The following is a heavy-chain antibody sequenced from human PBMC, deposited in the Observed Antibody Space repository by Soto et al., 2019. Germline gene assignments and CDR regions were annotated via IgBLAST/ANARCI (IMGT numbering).Heavy chain of an antibody. CDR2: IKQDGSEK. V-gene: IGHV3-7*01. CDR3: ARDYGDYYYYYYYGMDV. Sequence: PGWSLRLSCAASGFTFISYWMSWVRQAPGKGLEWVANIKQDGSEKYYVDSVKGRFTISRDNAKNSLYLQMNSLRAEDTAVYYCARDYGDYYYYYYYGMDVWGQGTTVTVSS. J-gene: IGHJ6*02. CDR1: GFTFISYW. D-gene: IGHD4-17*01.